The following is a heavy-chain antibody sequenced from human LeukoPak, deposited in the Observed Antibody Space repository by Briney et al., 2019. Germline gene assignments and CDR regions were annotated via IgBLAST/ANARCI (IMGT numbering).Heavy chain of an antibody. CDR3: ARDRGYYDNSGHPFDP. D-gene: IGHD3-22*01. CDR1: GYTFTGHY. Sequence: ASVKVSCKASGYTFTGHYMHWVRQAPGQGLEWMGWINPKSGGTNYAQEFQGRVTMTRDTSITTAYIELSSLRSDDTAVYYCARDRGYYDNSGHPFDPWGQGTLVIVSS. CDR2: INPKSGGT. J-gene: IGHJ5*02. V-gene: IGHV1-2*02.